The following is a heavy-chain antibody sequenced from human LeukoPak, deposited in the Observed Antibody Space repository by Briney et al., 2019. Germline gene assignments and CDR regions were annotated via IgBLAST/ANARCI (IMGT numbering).Heavy chain of an antibody. Sequence: SETLSLTCSVSGGSISSNYWSWIRQPPGEALEWMGYIHSTGSTNSNPSLKGRVTMSIDTSKNQFSLRLSSVTAADTAVYYCARGAYNWKDGRFGPWGQGTLVTVSS. J-gene: IGHJ5*02. CDR1: GGSISSNY. CDR3: ARGAYNWKDGRFGP. D-gene: IGHD1-20*01. CDR2: IHSTGST. V-gene: IGHV4-59*12.